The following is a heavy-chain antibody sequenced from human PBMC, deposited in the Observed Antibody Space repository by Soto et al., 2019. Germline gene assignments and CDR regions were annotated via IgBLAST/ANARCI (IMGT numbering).Heavy chain of an antibody. CDR1: GGTFSSYA. J-gene: IGHJ5*02. V-gene: IGHV1-69*13. Sequence: SVKVSCKASGGTFSSYAISWVRQAPGQGLEWMGGIIPIFGTANYAQKFQGRVTITADESTSTAYMELSSLRSEDTAVYYCARDRVVAAYFDPWGQGTLVTVSS. CDR3: ARDRVVAAYFDP. D-gene: IGHD2-15*01. CDR2: IIPIFGTA.